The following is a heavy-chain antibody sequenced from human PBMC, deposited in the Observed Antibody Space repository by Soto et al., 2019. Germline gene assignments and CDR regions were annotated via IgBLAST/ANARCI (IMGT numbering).Heavy chain of an antibody. CDR3: ARALPADNDY. CDR1: GFTFSSYS. CDR2: ISSSSSYI. Sequence: GGSLRLSCAASGFTFSSYSMNWVRQAPGKGLEWVSSISSSSSYIYYADSVKGRFTISRDNARNSLYLQMNSLRAEDTAVYYCARALPADNDYCGQGTLVTVSS. D-gene: IGHD2-2*01. V-gene: IGHV3-21*01. J-gene: IGHJ4*02.